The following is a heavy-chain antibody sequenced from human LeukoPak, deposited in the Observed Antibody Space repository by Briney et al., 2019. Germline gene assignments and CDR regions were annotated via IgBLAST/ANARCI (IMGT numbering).Heavy chain of an antibody. CDR3: ARAAIKGYSGYDSGIEAFDI. J-gene: IGHJ3*02. Sequence: GGSLRLSCAASGFTFSSYEMNWVRQAPGKGLEWVSSISSSSSYIYYADSVKGRFTISRDNAKNSLYLQMNSLRAEDTAVYYCARAAIKGYSGYDSGIEAFDIWGQGTMVTVSS. V-gene: IGHV3-21*01. D-gene: IGHD5-12*01. CDR1: GFTFSSYE. CDR2: ISSSSSYI.